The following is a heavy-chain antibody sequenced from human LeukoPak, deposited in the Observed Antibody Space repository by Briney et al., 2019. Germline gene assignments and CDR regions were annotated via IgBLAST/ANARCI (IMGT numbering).Heavy chain of an antibody. Sequence: GGSLRLSCAVSGFIVTGNYMTWVRLAPGKGLEWVSTIYSGGTTFYTDSVRGRFTISRDNSKNTLYLQMNSLRAEDTAVYYCARVGGVDFWSGYSIDYWGQGTLVTVSS. D-gene: IGHD3-3*01. J-gene: IGHJ4*02. V-gene: IGHV3-66*01. CDR2: IYSGGTT. CDR3: ARVGGVDFWSGYSIDY. CDR1: GFIVTGNY.